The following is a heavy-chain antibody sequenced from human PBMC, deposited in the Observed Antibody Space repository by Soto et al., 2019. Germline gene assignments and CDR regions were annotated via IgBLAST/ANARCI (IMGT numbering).Heavy chain of an antibody. CDR3: VRGHWSFDY. J-gene: IGHJ4*02. D-gene: IGHD2-8*02. CDR2: SRNKDHSYSR. Sequence: GVSLRLSCAASGFTLSDHYMDWVRQAPGKGLEWVARSRNKDHSYSREYASSVKGRFTISRDDSKNSLYLQMSSLKAEDTAVYCCVRGHWSFDYWGQGTVVTVSS. CDR1: GFTLSDHY. V-gene: IGHV3-72*01.